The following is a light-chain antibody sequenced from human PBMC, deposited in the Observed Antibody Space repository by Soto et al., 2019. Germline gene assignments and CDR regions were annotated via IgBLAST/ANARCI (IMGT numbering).Light chain of an antibody. CDR3: ISYTSSDTYV. CDR1: SADVGGYKY. V-gene: IGLV2-14*01. Sequence: QSVVTQPGSVSGSPGQSITISCTGTSADVGGYKYVSWLQQHPGKVPKLLIYDVTSRPSGVSNRFSGSKSGNTASLIISGLQAEDEADYYCISYTSSDTYVFGTGTKVTVL. CDR2: DVT. J-gene: IGLJ1*01.